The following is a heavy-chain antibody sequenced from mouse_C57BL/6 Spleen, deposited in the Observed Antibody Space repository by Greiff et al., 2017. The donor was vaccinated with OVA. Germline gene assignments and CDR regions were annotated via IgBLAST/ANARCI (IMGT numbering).Heavy chain of an antibody. CDR3: ARSYYYGSSRDYAMDY. CDR1: GYTFTTYP. J-gene: IGHJ4*01. V-gene: IGHV1-47*01. Sequence: QVQLQQSGAELVKPGASVKMSCKASGYTFTTYPIEWMKQNHGKSLEWIGNFHPYNDDTKYNEKFKGKAILTVEKSSSTVYLELSRLTSDDSAVYYCARSYYYGSSRDYAMDYWGQGTSVTVSS. CDR2: FHPYNDDT. D-gene: IGHD1-1*01.